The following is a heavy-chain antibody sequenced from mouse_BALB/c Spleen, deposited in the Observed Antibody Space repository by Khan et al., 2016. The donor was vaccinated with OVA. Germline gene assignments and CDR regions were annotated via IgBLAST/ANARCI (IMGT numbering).Heavy chain of an antibody. CDR3: ARAYYRYDGYYAMDY. J-gene: IGHJ4*01. CDR1: GFSLSIYN. CDR2: IWGGGGT. V-gene: IGHV2-6-4*01. D-gene: IGHD2-14*01. Sequence: QVQLKESGPGLVAPSQSLSITCTVSGFSLSIYNIHWVRQPPGKGLEWLGMIWGGGGTDYNSTLKSRLSIRKDNSQSQVLLKMNSLQTDDTAMYYCARAYYRYDGYYAMDYWGQGTSVTVSS.